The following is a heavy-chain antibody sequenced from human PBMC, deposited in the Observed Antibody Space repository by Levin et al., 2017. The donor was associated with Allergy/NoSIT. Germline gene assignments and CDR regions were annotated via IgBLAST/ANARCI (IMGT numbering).Heavy chain of an antibody. J-gene: IGHJ6*03. CDR3: ADIEGIPDMDV. CDR2: ISGSGDRT. CDR1: GFTFGSYA. V-gene: IGHV3-23*01. D-gene: IGHD2-21*01. Sequence: GGSLRLSCAASGFTFGSYAMSWVRQAPGKGLEWVSAISGSGDRTYYADSVKGRFTISRDNSKNTLYLQMNTLRAEDTAVYYCADIEGIPDMDVWGKGTTVTVSS.